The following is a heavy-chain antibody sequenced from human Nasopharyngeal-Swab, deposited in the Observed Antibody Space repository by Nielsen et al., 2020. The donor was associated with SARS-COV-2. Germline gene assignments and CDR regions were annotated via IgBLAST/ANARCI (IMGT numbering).Heavy chain of an antibody. Sequence: GGSLRLSCAASGFTFSSYWMHWVRQAPGKGLEWVSYISSSSSTIYYADSVKGRFTISRDNAKNSLYLQMNSLRAEDTAVYYCARLSGTHYWGQGTLVTVSS. J-gene: IGHJ4*02. CDR3: ARLSGTHY. D-gene: IGHD1-1*01. CDR1: GFTFSSYW. CDR2: ISSSSSTI. V-gene: IGHV3-48*04.